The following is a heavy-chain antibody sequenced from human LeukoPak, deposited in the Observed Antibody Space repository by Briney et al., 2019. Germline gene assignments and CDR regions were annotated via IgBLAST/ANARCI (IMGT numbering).Heavy chain of an antibody. V-gene: IGHV3-23*01. CDR3: AKHYDILTGYYFSFDY. D-gene: IGHD3-9*01. CDR2: ISGSGGST. Sequence: GGSLRLSCAASGFTFTNHWMHWVRQAPGKGLEWVSAISGSGGSTYYADSVKGRFTISRDNSKNTLYLQMNSLRAEDTAVYYCAKHYDILTGYYFSFDYWGQGTLVTVSS. CDR1: GFTFTNHW. J-gene: IGHJ4*02.